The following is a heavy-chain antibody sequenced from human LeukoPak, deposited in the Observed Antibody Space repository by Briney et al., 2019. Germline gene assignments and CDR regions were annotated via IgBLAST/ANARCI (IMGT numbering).Heavy chain of an antibody. CDR3: ARDLVQLWSKDY. J-gene: IGHJ4*02. V-gene: IGHV3-48*03. D-gene: IGHD5-18*01. Sequence: PGGSLRLSCAASGFTFSNYEFNGVRQAPGKGLEWISYISSSGRNIYYADSVKGRFTISRDNAKSSLYLQMNSLRAEDTAVYYCARDLVQLWSKDYWGQGTLVTVSS. CDR1: GFTFSNYE. CDR2: ISSSGRNI.